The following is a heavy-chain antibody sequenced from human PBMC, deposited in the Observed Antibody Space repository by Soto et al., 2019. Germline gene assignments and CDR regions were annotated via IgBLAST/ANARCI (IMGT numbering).Heavy chain of an antibody. Sequence: HHSPRQRLKWMGWINAGNGNTKYSQKFQGRVTITRDTSASTAYMELSSLRSEDTAVYYCARSIVVVTALDYWGQGTLVTVSS. CDR2: INAGNGNT. V-gene: IGHV1-3*01. CDR3: ARSIVVVTALDY. J-gene: IGHJ4*02. D-gene: IGHD2-21*02.